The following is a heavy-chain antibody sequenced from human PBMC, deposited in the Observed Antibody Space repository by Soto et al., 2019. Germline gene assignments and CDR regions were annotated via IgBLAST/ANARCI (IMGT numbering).Heavy chain of an antibody. Sequence: PGGSLRLSCAASGFTFHESSMHRVRQAPGKGLEWVSSITWNSGSIIYADSVKGRFTISRDNGKKSLYLQMQSLRPEDTALYYCASGLTTSPHYWGQGSLVTVSS. CDR3: ASGLTTSPHY. V-gene: IGHV3-9*01. D-gene: IGHD2-2*01. CDR2: ITWNSGSI. J-gene: IGHJ4*02. CDR1: GFTFHESS.